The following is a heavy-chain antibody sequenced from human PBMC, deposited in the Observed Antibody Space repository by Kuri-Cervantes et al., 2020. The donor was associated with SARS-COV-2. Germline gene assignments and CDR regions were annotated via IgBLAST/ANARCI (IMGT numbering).Heavy chain of an antibody. D-gene: IGHD3-10*01. CDR3: ARDQYYGSGSYYYYYGMDV. CDR1: GFAFNNYG. Sequence: GESLKISCTASGFAFNNYGVQWVRQAPGKGLEWVANIKQDGSEKYYVDSVKGRFTISRDNAKNSLYLQMNSLRAEDTAVYYCARDQYYGSGSYYYYYGMDVWGQGTTVTVSS. CDR2: IKQDGSEK. J-gene: IGHJ6*02. V-gene: IGHV3-7*01.